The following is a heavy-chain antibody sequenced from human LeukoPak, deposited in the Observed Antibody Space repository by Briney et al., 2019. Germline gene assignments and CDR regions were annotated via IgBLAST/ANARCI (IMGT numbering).Heavy chain of an antibody. V-gene: IGHV4-61*01. CDR3: ARSVGGYYYGMDV. J-gene: IGHJ6*02. CDR1: GGSVSSGSYY. Sequence: SETLSLTCTVSGGSVSSGSYYWSWIRQPPGKGLEWIGYIYYSGSTNYNPSLKSRVTISVDTSKNQFSLKLSSVTAADTAVYYCARSVGGYYYGMDVWGQGTTVTVSS. D-gene: IGHD3-10*01. CDR2: IYYSGST.